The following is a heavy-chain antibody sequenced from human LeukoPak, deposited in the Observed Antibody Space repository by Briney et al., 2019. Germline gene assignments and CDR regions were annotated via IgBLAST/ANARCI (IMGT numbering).Heavy chain of an antibody. Sequence: SETLSLTCTVSGGSISSYYWSWIRQPPGKGLEWIGYIYYSGSTNYNPSLKSRVTISVDTSKNQFSLKLSSVTAADTAVYYCARGVDYTNPLIDYYYYMDVWGKGTTVTVS. CDR2: IYYSGST. CDR1: GGSISSYY. D-gene: IGHD4-11*01. J-gene: IGHJ6*03. V-gene: IGHV4-59*01. CDR3: ARGVDYTNPLIDYYYYMDV.